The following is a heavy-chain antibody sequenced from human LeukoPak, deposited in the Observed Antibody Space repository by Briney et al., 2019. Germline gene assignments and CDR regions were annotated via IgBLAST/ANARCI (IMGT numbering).Heavy chain of an antibody. V-gene: IGHV4-59*08. D-gene: IGHD7-27*01. CDR2: IYYSGST. Sequence: PSETLSLTCTVSGGSISSYYWSWIRQPPGKGLEWIGYIYYSGSTNYNPSLKSRVTISVDTSKNQFPLKLSSVTAADTAVYYCARQTSTSWGFDYWGQGTLVTVSS. J-gene: IGHJ4*02. CDR3: ARQTSTSWGFDY. CDR1: GGSISSYY.